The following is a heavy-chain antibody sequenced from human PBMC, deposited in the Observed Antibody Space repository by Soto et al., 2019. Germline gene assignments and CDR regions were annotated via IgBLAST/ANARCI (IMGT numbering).Heavy chain of an antibody. CDR1: GFTFSNYA. Sequence: QVQLVESGGGVVQPGRSLRLSCAASGFTFSNYAMHWVRQAPGKGLEWVAVISYDGSNKYYADSVKGRFTISRDNSKNTLYLQMNSLRAEDTAMYYYARVRAIEIAVRPVDYWGQGTLVTVSS. CDR3: ARVRAIEIAVRPVDY. J-gene: IGHJ4*02. D-gene: IGHD2-2*02. V-gene: IGHV3-30-3*01. CDR2: ISYDGSNK.